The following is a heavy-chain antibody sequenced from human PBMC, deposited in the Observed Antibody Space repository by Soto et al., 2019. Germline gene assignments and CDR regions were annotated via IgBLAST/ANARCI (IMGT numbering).Heavy chain of an antibody. J-gene: IGHJ6*02. CDR1: GFTFSSYW. Sequence: GGSLRLSCAASGFTFSSYWMSWVRQAPGKGLEWVANIKQDGSEKYYVDSVKGRFTISRDNAKNSLYLQMNSLRAEDTAVYYCARVPRLHYYYGMDVWGQGTTVTVSS. D-gene: IGHD5-12*01. CDR2: IKQDGSEK. CDR3: ARVPRLHYYYGMDV. V-gene: IGHV3-7*03.